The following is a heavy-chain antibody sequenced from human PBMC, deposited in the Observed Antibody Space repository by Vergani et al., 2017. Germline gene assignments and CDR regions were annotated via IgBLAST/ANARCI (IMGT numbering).Heavy chain of an antibody. D-gene: IGHD6-19*01. CDR3: ARDPPYSS. J-gene: IGHJ4*02. V-gene: IGHV3-23*03. CDR2: IYSGGST. Sequence: EVQLLESGGGLVQPGGSLRLSCAASGFTFSSYAMSWVRQAPGKGLEWVSVIYSGGSTYYADSVKGRFTISRDNSKNTLYLQMNSLRAEDTAVYYCARDPPYSSWGQGTLVTVSS. CDR1: GFTFSSYA.